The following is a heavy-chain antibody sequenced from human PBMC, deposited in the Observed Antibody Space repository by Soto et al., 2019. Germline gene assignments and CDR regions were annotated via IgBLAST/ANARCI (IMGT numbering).Heavy chain of an antibody. D-gene: IGHD3-3*01. Sequence: PSETLSLTCTVSGGSISSGDYYWSWIRQPPGKGLEWIGYIYYSGSTYYNPSLKSLVTISVDTSKNQFSLKLSPVTAADTAVYYCARDNILGILYGGMDVWGQGTTVTVSS. J-gene: IGHJ6*02. CDR2: IYYSGST. CDR1: GGSISSGDYY. V-gene: IGHV4-30-4*01. CDR3: ARDNILGILYGGMDV.